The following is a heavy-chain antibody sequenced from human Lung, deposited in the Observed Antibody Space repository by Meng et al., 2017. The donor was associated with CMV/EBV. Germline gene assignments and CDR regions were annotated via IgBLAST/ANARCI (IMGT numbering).Heavy chain of an antibody. Sequence: GGSXRLSCAASGFTFSTYAMSWVRQAPGKGLEWVSVIYGGGISTYYADSVKGRFTISRDNSKNTLYLQMNSLRAEDTAIYYCAKDQGGIEGAPIFDAWGQGXLVTVSS. CDR3: AKDQGGIEGAPIFDA. CDR1: GFTFSTYA. CDR2: IYGGGIST. V-gene: IGHV3-23*03. J-gene: IGHJ4*02. D-gene: IGHD1-26*01.